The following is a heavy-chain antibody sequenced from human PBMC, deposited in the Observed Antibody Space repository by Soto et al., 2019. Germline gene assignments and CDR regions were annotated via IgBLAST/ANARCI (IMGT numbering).Heavy chain of an antibody. V-gene: IGHV4-34*01. J-gene: IGHJ6*03. D-gene: IGHD1-26*01. CDR1: GGSFSGYY. Sequence: SETLSLTCAVYGGSFSGYYWSWIRQPPGKGLEWIGEINHSGSTNYNPSLKSRVTISVDTSKNQFSLKLSSVTAADTAVYYCARGPLHDYYYYYMDVWGKGTTVIVSS. CDR3: ARGPLHDYYYYYMDV. CDR2: INHSGST.